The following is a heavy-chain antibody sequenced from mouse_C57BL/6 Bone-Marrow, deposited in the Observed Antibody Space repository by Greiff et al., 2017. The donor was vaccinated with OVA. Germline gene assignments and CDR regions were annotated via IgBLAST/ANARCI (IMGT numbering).Heavy chain of an antibody. CDR3: ARYQYYYGSSYDWFAY. CDR1: GYAFSSSW. J-gene: IGHJ3*01. V-gene: IGHV1-82*01. Sequence: QVQLQQSGPELVKPGASVKISCKASGYAFSSSWMNWVKQRPGKGLEWIGRIYPGDGDTNYNGKFKGKATLTAAKSASTAYMQLSSLTSEDSAVYFCARYQYYYGSSYDWFAYWGQGTRVTVSA. D-gene: IGHD1-1*01. CDR2: IYPGDGDT.